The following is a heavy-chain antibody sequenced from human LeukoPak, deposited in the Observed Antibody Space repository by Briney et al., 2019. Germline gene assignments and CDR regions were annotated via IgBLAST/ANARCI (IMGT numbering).Heavy chain of an antibody. J-gene: IGHJ4*02. CDR2: IYYSGST. D-gene: IGHD5-18*01. Sequence: PSETLSLTCTVSGGSISSSSYYWGWIRQPPGKGLEWIGSIYYSGSTYYNPSLRSRVTISVDTSKNQFSLKLSSVTAADTAVHYCARRSYGSDYFDYWGQGTLVTVSS. V-gene: IGHV4-39*01. CDR1: GGSISSSSYY. CDR3: ARRSYGSDYFDY.